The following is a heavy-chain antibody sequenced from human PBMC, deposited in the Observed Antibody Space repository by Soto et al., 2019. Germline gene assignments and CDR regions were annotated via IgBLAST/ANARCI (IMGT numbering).Heavy chain of an antibody. CDR1: GGSISSYY. CDR3: ARLRSFGYSYVHDD. V-gene: IGHV4-59*01. J-gene: IGHJ4*02. D-gene: IGHD5-18*01. Sequence: TSETLSLTCTVSGGSISSYYWSWIRQPPGKGLEWIGYIYYSGSTNYNPSLKSRVTISVDTSKNQFSLKLSSVTAADTAVYYCARLRSFGYSYVHDDRGQRTPVTGSS. CDR2: IYYSGST.